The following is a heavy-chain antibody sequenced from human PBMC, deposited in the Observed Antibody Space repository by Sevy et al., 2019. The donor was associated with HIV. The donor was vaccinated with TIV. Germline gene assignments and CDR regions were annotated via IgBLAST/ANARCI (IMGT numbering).Heavy chain of an antibody. CDR2: ISSTSSTI. Sequence: GGSLRLSCAASGFTFSSYSMNWVRQAPGKGLEWVSYISSTSSTIYYADSVKGRFTISRDNAKNSLYLQMNSLRDEDTAVYYCAREGNFEYYYYYFHGMDLWGQGTTVTVSS. V-gene: IGHV3-48*02. J-gene: IGHJ6*01. D-gene: IGHD1-7*01. CDR1: GFTFSSYS. CDR3: AREGNFEYYYYYFHGMDL.